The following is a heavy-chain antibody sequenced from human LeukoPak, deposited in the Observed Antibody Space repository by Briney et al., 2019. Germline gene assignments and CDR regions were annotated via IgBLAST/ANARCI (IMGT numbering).Heavy chain of an antibody. CDR1: GSTFSSYS. D-gene: IGHD2-2*01. V-gene: IGHV3-48*02. J-gene: IGHJ4*02. CDR2: ISSSSSTI. Sequence: GGSLRLSCVASGSTFSSYSMNWVRQAPGKGLEWVSYISSSSSTIHYADSVKGRFTISRDNAKNSLYLQMNSLRDEDTAVYYCARGCSVTRCYEGDYWGQGTLVTVSS. CDR3: ARGCSVTRCYEGDY.